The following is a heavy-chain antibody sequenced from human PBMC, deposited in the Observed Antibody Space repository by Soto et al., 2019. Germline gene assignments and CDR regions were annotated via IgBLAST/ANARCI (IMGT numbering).Heavy chain of an antibody. CDR1: GFIFSNAW. V-gene: IGHV3-15*07. CDR2: IKGKTDGGTT. CDR3: ATSGTMVYGDSTRPHFDY. J-gene: IGHJ4*02. D-gene: IGHD4-17*01. Sequence: GGSLRLSCAVSGFIFSNAWINWVRQTPGKGLEWVGRIKGKTDGGTTDYADLVKGRFTISGDGSKNTVFLQMNSLETEDTAVYYCATSGTMVYGDSTRPHFDYWGQGTLVTVSS.